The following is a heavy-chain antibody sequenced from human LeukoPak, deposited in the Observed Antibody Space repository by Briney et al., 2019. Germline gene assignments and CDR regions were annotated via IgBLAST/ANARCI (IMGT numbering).Heavy chain of an antibody. CDR3: ATLDARSSWARIDY. V-gene: IGHV4-39*01. CDR2: IYYSGST. J-gene: IGHJ4*02. Sequence: PSETLSLTCSVSGVSVSSYSWSWIRQPPGKGLEWIGSIYYSGSTYYNPPLKSRVTISVDTSKNQFSLKLSSVTAADTAVYYCATLDARSSWARIDYWGQGTLVTVSS. D-gene: IGHD6-13*01. CDR1: GVSVSSYS.